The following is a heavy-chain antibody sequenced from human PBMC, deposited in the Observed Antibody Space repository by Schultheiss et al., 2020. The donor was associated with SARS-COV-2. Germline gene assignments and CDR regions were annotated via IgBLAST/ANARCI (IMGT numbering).Heavy chain of an antibody. D-gene: IGHD5-24*01. CDR2: IYYSGST. Sequence: SETLSLTCTVSGGSISSYYWSWIRQPPGKGLEWIGYIYYSGSTNYNPSLKSRVTISVDTSKNQFSLKLSSVTAADTAVYYCVGTDGYNYPFDYWGQGTLVTVSS. V-gene: IGHV4-59*01. CDR3: VGTDGYNYPFDY. CDR1: GGSISSYY. J-gene: IGHJ4*02.